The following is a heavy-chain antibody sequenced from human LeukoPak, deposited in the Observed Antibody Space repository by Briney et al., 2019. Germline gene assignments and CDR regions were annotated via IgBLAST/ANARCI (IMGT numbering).Heavy chain of an antibody. CDR1: GGSFSGYY. D-gene: IGHD3-16*01. CDR3: AILYGYFDN. Sequence: SETLSLTCAVYGGSFSGYYWSWIRQPPGKGLEWIGEINHSGSTNYNPSLKSRVTISVDTSKNQFSLKLSSVTAADTAVYYCAILYGYFDNWGQGTLVTVSS. J-gene: IGHJ4*02. V-gene: IGHV4-34*01. CDR2: INHSGST.